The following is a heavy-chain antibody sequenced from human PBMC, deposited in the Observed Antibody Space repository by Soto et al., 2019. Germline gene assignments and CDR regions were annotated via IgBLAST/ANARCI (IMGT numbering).Heavy chain of an antibody. CDR1: GGSFSGYY. J-gene: IGHJ4*02. CDR2: INHSGST. CDR3: ARGQPTMGFDY. Sequence: SETLSLTCAVYGGSFSGYYWSWIRQPPGKGLEWIGEINHSGSTNYNPSLKSRVTISVDTSKNQFSLKLSSVTAADTAVYYCARGQPTMGFDYWGQGTLVTVSS. V-gene: IGHV4-34*01. D-gene: IGHD5-12*01.